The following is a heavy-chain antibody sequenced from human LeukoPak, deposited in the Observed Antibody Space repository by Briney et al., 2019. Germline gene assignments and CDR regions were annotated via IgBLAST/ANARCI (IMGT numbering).Heavy chain of an antibody. CDR1: GGSISSYY. J-gene: IGHJ5*02. D-gene: IGHD6-13*01. CDR3: ARAGIAAAGPLEYNWFDP. Sequence: SETLSLTCTVSGGSISSYYWSWVRQPPGKGLEWIGYIYYSGSTNYNPSLKSRVTISVDTSKNQFSLKLSSVTAADTAVYYYARAGIAAAGPLEYNWFDPWGQGTLVTVSS. V-gene: IGHV4-59*01. CDR2: IYYSGST.